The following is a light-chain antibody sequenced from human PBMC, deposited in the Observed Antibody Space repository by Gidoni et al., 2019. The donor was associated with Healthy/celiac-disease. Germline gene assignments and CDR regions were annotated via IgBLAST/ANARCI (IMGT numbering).Light chain of an antibody. CDR1: SSDVGSSNL. V-gene: IGLV2-23*01. CDR2: EGS. CDR3: CSYAGSSTPYVV. Sequence: QSALTQPASVSGSPGQSITISCTGTSSDVGSSNLVSWYQQHPGKAPKLMIYEGSKRPSGVSNRFSGSKSGNTASLTISGLQAEDEADYYCCSYAGSSTPYVVFGGGTKLTVL. J-gene: IGLJ2*01.